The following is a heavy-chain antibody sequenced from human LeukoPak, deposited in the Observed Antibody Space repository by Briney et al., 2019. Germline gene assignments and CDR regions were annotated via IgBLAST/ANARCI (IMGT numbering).Heavy chain of an antibody. CDR3: AKMQGYFDY. CDR2: ITGDGTTT. J-gene: IGHJ4*02. CDR1: GLTFSSYG. Sequence: GGSLRLSCEASGLTFSSYGMSWVRQAPGKGLQWVSAITGDGTTTYYADSVKGRFTISRDNSKNMLYLQMSSLRAEDAAVYYCAKMQGYFDYWGQGTLVPVSS. V-gene: IGHV3-23*01.